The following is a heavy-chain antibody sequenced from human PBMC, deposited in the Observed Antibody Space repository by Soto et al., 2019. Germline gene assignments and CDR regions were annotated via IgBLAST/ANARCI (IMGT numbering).Heavy chain of an antibody. V-gene: IGHV3-30-3*01. CDR3: ARGGSIAAAGTVVAVAGRVYYYYYGMDV. Sequence: QVQLVESGGGVVQPGRSLRLSCAASGFTFSSYAMHWVRQAPGKGLEWVAVISYDGSNKYYADSVKGRFTISRDNSKNTLYLQMNSLRAEDTAVYYCARGGSIAAAGTVVAVAGRVYYYYYGMDVWGQGTTVTVSS. J-gene: IGHJ6*02. CDR1: GFTFSSYA. D-gene: IGHD6-13*01. CDR2: ISYDGSNK.